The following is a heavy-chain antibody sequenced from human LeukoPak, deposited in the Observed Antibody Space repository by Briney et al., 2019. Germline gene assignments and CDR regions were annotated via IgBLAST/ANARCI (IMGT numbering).Heavy chain of an antibody. Sequence: GGSLRLSCAASGFTFSSYWMHWVRQPPGKGLVWVSTISGTGGATYYADSVKGRFTISKDNSKTTLYLQMNSVRAEDTAVYYCAKVPGDIVATIKRPTTVTTHFDYWGQGTLVTVSS. D-gene: IGHD5-12*01. CDR1: GFTFSSYW. J-gene: IGHJ4*02. CDR3: AKVPGDIVATIKRPTTVTTHFDY. V-gene: IGHV3-23*01. CDR2: ISGTGGAT.